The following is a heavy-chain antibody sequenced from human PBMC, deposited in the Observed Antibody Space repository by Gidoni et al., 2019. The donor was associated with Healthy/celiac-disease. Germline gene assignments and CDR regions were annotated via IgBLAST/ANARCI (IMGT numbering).Heavy chain of an antibody. V-gene: IGHV4-4*07. Sequence: QVQLQESGPGLVKPSATLSLTCTVSGGSISSYYWSWIRQPAGKGLEWIGRIYTSGSTNYNPSLKSRVTMSVDTSKNQFSLKLSSVTAADTAVYYCARDRSGDYDYVWGSLEGRGWFDPWGQGTLVTVSS. CDR2: IYTSGST. CDR3: ARDRSGDYDYVWGSLEGRGWFDP. CDR1: GGSISSYY. D-gene: IGHD3-16*01. J-gene: IGHJ5*02.